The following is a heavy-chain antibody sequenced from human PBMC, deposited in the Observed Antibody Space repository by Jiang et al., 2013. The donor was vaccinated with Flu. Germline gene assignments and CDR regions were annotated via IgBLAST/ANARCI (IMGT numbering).Heavy chain of an antibody. D-gene: IGHD3-22*01. CDR1: GYTFTSYS. CDR3: AREGYYFDTTGSPRSHGLDV. CDR2: IHTQTGNP. J-gene: IGHJ6*02. V-gene: IGHV7-4-1*02. Sequence: QSGSELKRPGASVKISCKTSGYTFTSYSVNWVRQAPGQGLEWMGWIHTQTGNPTYAQDFRGRFVLSLDTSVSTAYLQISSLKTEDTAVYYCAREGYYFDTTGSPRSHGLDVWGQGTAVTVSS.